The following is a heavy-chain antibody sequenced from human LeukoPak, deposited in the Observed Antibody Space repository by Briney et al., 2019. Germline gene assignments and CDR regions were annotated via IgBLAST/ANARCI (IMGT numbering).Heavy chain of an antibody. CDR1: GFTFGAFTFSNYG. Sequence: GTSLRLSCAASGFTFGAFTFSNYGMHWVRQAPGKGLEWVAVISYDGSNKYCADSVKGRFTISRDNSKNTLYLQMNSLRAEDTAVYYCEAAAGRGFDYWGQGTLVTVSS. V-gene: IGHV3-30*03. CDR2: ISYDGSNK. D-gene: IGHD6-13*01. CDR3: EAAAGRGFDY. J-gene: IGHJ4*02.